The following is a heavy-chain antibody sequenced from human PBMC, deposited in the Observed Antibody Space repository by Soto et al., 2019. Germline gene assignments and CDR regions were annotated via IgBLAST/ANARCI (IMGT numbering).Heavy chain of an antibody. J-gene: IGHJ3*02. V-gene: IGHV4-4*02. CDR1: GGSISSSNW. CDR3: ARDPPFYYGSGSYHDAFDI. D-gene: IGHD3-10*01. Sequence: LSLTCAVSGGSISSSNWWSWVRQPPGKGLEWIGEIYHSGSTNYNPSLKSRVTISVDKSKNQFSLKLSSVTAADTAVYYCARDPPFYYGSGSYHDAFDIWGQGTMVTVSS. CDR2: IYHSGST.